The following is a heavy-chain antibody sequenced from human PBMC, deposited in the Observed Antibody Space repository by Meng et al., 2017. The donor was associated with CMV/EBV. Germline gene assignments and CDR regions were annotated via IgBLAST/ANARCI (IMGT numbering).Heavy chain of an antibody. V-gene: IGHV4-61*01. CDR1: GGSVSSGSYY. Sequence: SETLSLTCTVSGGSVSSGSYYWSWIRQPPGKGLEWIGEINHSGSTNYNPSLKSRVTISVDTSKNQFSLKLSSVTAADTAVYYCARVFSHRGYSYGYFYYYGMDVWGQGTTVTVSS. CDR3: ARVFSHRGYSYGYFYYYGMDV. J-gene: IGHJ6*02. D-gene: IGHD5-18*01. CDR2: INHSGST.